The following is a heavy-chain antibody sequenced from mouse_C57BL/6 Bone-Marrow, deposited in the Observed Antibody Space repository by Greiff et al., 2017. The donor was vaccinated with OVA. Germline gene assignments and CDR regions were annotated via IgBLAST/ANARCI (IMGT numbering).Heavy chain of an antibody. J-gene: IGHJ2*01. CDR3: ARWRSLYDDYEVGD. D-gene: IGHD2-4*01. CDR1: GYTFTSYG. V-gene: IGHV1-81*01. CDR2: IYPRSGNT. Sequence: QVQLQQSGAELARPGASVKLSCKASGYTFTSYGISWVKQRTGQGLEWIGEIYPRSGNTYYNEKFKGKATLTADKSSSTAYMELRSLTSEDAAVEVSARWRSLYDDYEVGDWGKGTTLTVSS.